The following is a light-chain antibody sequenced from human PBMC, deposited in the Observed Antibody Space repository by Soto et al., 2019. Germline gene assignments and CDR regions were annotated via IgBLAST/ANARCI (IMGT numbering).Light chain of an antibody. CDR2: EVT. CDR1: SGDVGGYDY. CDR3: SSYAGSDNPYV. J-gene: IGLJ1*01. Sequence: QSVLTQPPSASGSPGQSVIISCTGTSGDVGGYDYVSWYQQHPGKAPKLMIYEVTKRPLGVPDRFSGSKSGNTASLTVSGLQAEDEADYYCSSYAGSDNPYVFGTGTKVTVL. V-gene: IGLV2-8*01.